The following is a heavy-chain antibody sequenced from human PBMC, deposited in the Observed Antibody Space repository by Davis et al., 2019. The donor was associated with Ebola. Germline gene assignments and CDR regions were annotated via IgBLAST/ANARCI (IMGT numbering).Heavy chain of an antibody. CDR2: INPHNGNT. J-gene: IGHJ4*02. D-gene: IGHD1-1*01. V-gene: IGHV1-18*04. Sequence: VKVSCKASGYTFTSYGITWVRQAPGQGLEWMGWINPHNGNTNYAQNVQGRVTMTTDTSTSTAYMEVGSLKSDDTAVYYCARAQFPTTSDHWGQGTLVTVSS. CDR1: GYTFTSYG. CDR3: ARAQFPTTSDH.